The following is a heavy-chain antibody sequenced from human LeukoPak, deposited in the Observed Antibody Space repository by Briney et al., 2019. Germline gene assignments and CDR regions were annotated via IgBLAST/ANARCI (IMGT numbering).Heavy chain of an antibody. CDR2: IYYSGST. D-gene: IGHD3-10*01. CDR1: GGSISSSTYY. Sequence: SETLSLTCTVSGGSISSSTYYWGWIRQPPGKGLEWIGSIYYSGSTYYNPSLKSRVTIYVDTSKNQFSLKLSSVTAADTAVYYCARGAYYYGSGSPSGDDYWGQGTLVTVSS. J-gene: IGHJ4*02. V-gene: IGHV4-39*07. CDR3: ARGAYYYGSGSPSGDDY.